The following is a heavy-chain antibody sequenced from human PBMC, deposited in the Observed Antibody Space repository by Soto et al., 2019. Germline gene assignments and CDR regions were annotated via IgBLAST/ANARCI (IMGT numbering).Heavy chain of an antibody. CDR1: GGSVSNDNFY. CDR3: ARTPEGAFDI. V-gene: IGHV4-61*01. Sequence: PSETLSLTCTVSGGSVSNDNFYWSWIRQPPGKGLEWIGYVHSSGITNYNPSLKRRVTISVDTSKNQFSLKLSSVTAADTAVYYCARTPEGAFDIWGQGTMVTVSS. J-gene: IGHJ3*02. CDR2: VHSSGIT.